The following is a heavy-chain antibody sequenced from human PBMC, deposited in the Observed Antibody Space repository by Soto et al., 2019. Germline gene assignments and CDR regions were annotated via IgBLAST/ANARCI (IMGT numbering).Heavy chain of an antibody. J-gene: IGHJ4*02. CDR2: INHNTNT. D-gene: IGHD6-13*01. CDR1: GGSVSDTY. CDR3: ARSFGVAAAGPFDY. V-gene: IGHV4-34*01. Sequence: PSETLSLTCAVYGGSVSDTYWNWFRQPPGKGLEWIGEINHNTNTIYNPSLTSRVTISVDTSKNHFSLKLTSVTAADTAVYYCARSFGVAAAGPFDYWGQGTLVTVSS.